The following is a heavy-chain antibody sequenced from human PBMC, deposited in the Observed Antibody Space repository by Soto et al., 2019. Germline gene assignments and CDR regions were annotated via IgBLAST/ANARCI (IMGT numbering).Heavy chain of an antibody. V-gene: IGHV3-9*01. CDR1: GFTFDDYA. J-gene: IGHJ6*02. Sequence: GGSLRLSCAASGFTFDDYAMHWVRQAPGKGLEWVSGISWNSGSIGYADSVKGRFTISRDNAKNSLYLQMNSLRAEDTALYYCAKDMRTTVTSFFVGMDVWGQGTTVTVSS. CDR2: ISWNSGSI. CDR3: AKDMRTTVTSFFVGMDV. D-gene: IGHD4-4*01.